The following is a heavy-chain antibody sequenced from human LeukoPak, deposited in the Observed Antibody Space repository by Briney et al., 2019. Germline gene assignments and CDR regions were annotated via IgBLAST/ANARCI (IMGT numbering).Heavy chain of an antibody. D-gene: IGHD2-15*01. J-gene: IGHJ6*04. CDR2: ISSSSSYI. CDR3: ARLLAAPNYYYGMDV. V-gene: IGHV3-21*01. Sequence: GGSLRLSCAASGFTFSSYSMNWVRQAPGKGLEGVSSISSSSSYIYYADLVKGRFTISRDNAKNSLYLQMNSLRAEDTAVYYCARLLAAPNYYYGMDVWGKGTTVTVSS. CDR1: GFTFSSYS.